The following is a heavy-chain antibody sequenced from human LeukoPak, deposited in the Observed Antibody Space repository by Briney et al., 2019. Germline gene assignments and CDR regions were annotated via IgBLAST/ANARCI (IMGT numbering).Heavy chain of an antibody. J-gene: IGHJ4*02. CDR2: ISGSGGST. CDR1: GFTFSSYA. V-gene: IGHV3-23*01. D-gene: IGHD3-10*01. Sequence: GGPLRLSCAASGFTFSSYAVSWVRQAPGKGLEWVSAISGSGGSTYYADSVKGRFTISRDNSKNTLYLQMNSLRAEDTAVYYCAKVRFGESSYFDYWGQGTLVTVSS. CDR3: AKVRFGESSYFDY.